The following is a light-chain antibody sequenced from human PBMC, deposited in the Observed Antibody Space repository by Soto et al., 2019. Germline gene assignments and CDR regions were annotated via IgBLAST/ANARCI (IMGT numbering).Light chain of an antibody. J-gene: IGLJ1*01. Sequence: QSALTQPRSVSGSPGQSVTISCTGTSSDVGGYNYVSWYQQHPGKAPKLMIYEVSKRPSGVPDRFSGSKSGNTASLTVSGLQAEDEADYYCSSYVGSNNYVFGTGTKLTVL. V-gene: IGLV2-8*01. CDR3: SSYVGSNNYV. CDR1: SSDVGGYNY. CDR2: EVS.